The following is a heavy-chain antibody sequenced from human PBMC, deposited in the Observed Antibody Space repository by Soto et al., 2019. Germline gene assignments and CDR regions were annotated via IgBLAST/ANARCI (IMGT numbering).Heavy chain of an antibody. D-gene: IGHD6-13*01. Sequence: GSLRLSCAASGFTFSDYYMSWIRQAPGKGLEWVSYISSSGSTIYYADSVKGRFTISRDNAKNSLYLQMNSLRAEDTAVYYCATSSSWYRAVYYWGQGTLVTVSS. CDR2: ISSSGSTI. V-gene: IGHV3-11*01. J-gene: IGHJ4*02. CDR1: GFTFSDYY. CDR3: ATSSSWYRAVYY.